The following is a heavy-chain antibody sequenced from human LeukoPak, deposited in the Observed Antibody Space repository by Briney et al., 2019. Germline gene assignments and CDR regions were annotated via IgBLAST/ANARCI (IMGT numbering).Heavy chain of an antibody. D-gene: IGHD5-18*01. CDR2: IYYSGST. V-gene: IGHV4-59*01. CDR1: GGPISSYY. J-gene: IGHJ4*02. CDR3: ARSNTAMTYYYFDY. Sequence: SETLSLTCTVSGGPISSYYWSWIRQPPGKGLEWIGYIYYSGSTNYNPSLKSRVTISVDTSKNQFSLKLSSVIAADTAVYYCARSNTAMTYYYFDYRGQGTLVTVSS.